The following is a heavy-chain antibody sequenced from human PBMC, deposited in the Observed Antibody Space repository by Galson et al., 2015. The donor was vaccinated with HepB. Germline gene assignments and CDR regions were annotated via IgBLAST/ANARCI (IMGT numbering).Heavy chain of an antibody. Sequence: SVKVSCKASGYTFTGYYMHWVRQAPGQGLEWMGWINPNSGGTNYAQKFQGRVTMTRDTSISTAYMELSRLRSDDTAVYYCARGGRWFGELSGFDYWGQGTLVTVSS. J-gene: IGHJ4*02. CDR3: ARGGRWFGELSGFDY. V-gene: IGHV1-2*02. D-gene: IGHD3-10*01. CDR2: INPNSGGT. CDR1: GYTFTGYY.